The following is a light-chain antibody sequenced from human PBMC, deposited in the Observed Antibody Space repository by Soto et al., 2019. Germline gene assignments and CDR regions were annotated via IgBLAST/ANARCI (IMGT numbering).Light chain of an antibody. Sequence: DIQLTQSPSFLSASVGDRVTITCRASQGISTFLAWYQQRPGKAPKLLIYAASTLQSGVPSRFSGSGSGTEFTLTISSLPPEDFATYYCQQVISYPPGFGPGTKVDIK. CDR1: QGISTF. CDR3: QQVISYPPG. V-gene: IGKV1-9*01. CDR2: AAS. J-gene: IGKJ3*01.